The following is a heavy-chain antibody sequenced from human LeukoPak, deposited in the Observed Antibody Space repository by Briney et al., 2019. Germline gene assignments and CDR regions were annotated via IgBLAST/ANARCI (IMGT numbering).Heavy chain of an antibody. J-gene: IGHJ4*02. V-gene: IGHV1-2*02. CDR3: ARDLAGYYDSSGYYGY. CDR2: INPNSGGT. CDR1: GYTFTGYY. D-gene: IGHD3-22*01. Sequence: ASVKVSCKASGYTFTGYYMHWVRQAPGQGLEWMGCINPNSGGTNYAQKFQGRVTMTRDTSISTAYMELSRLRSDDTAVYYCARDLAGYYDSSGYYGYWGQGTLVTVSS.